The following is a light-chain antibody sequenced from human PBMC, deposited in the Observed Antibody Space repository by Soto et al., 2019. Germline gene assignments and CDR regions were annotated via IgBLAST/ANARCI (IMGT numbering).Light chain of an antibody. J-gene: IGKJ1*01. V-gene: IGKV1-5*03. CDR2: KAS. Sequence: IQRHPSPSTLSASVGARVTITCRASQSISSWLAWYQQKPGKAPKPLIYKASSLESGVPSRFSGSGSGTEFTLTISSLQPDDFATYYCQQYNTYRTFGQGTKVDIK. CDR1: QSISSW. CDR3: QQYNTYRT.